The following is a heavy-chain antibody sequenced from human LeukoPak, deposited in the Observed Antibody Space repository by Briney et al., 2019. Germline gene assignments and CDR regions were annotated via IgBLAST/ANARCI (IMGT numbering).Heavy chain of an antibody. Sequence: SETLSLTCTVSGGSISSYYWSWIRQPPGQGLEWIGHINDIGSTDYNPSLKSRVTISVDTSKNQFSLKLSSVTATDTAVYYCARTGGSGSKFDYWGQGTLVTVSS. J-gene: IGHJ4*02. D-gene: IGHD3-10*01. CDR1: GGSISSYY. V-gene: IGHV4-59*12. CDR2: INDIGST. CDR3: ARTGGSGSKFDY.